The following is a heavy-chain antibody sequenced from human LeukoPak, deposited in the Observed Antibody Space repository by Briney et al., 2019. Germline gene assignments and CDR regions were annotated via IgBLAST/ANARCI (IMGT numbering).Heavy chain of an antibody. Sequence: ASVKVSCKASGYTFTGYYMHWVRQAPGQGLEWMGWINPNSGGTNYAQKFQGRVTMTTDTSTSTAYMELRSLRSDDTAVYYCARCPHRYSSGSNWFDPWGQGTLVTVSS. CDR2: INPNSGGT. J-gene: IGHJ5*02. D-gene: IGHD6-25*01. CDR1: GYTFTGYY. CDR3: ARCPHRYSSGSNWFDP. V-gene: IGHV1-2*02.